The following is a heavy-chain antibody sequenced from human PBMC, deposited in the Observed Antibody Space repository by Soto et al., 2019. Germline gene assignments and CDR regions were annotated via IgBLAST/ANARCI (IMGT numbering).Heavy chain of an antibody. CDR2: ISGSGGST. D-gene: IGHD6-13*01. CDR1: GFTFSSYA. J-gene: IGHJ6*03. V-gene: IGHV3-23*01. Sequence: GSLSLSCAASGFTFSSYAMSWVRQAPGKGLEWVSAISGSGGSTYYADSVKGRFTISRDNSKNTLYLQMNSLRAEDTAVYYCASTPGLFSSSWSQGSYYYYMDVWGKGTTVTVSS. CDR3: ASTPGLFSSSWSQGSYYYYMDV.